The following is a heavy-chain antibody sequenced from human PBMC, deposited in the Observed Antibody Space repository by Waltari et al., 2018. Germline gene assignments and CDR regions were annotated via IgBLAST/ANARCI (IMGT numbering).Heavy chain of an antibody. CDR1: GDSMTTGDSY. D-gene: IGHD3-10*01. J-gene: IGHJ5*02. CDR2: INFSGST. CDR3: VRGGLWFKDLSAS. V-gene: IGHV4-30-4*08. Sequence: QVQLQESGPRLVKPSQTLSLTCTVSGDSMTTGDSYWNWIRQPPGRGLVWIGNINFSGSTHFNHTLESQVTISVDTYTNQFSLNVTSVTAAETAVYFCVRGGLWFKDLSASWGQGILVAVSS.